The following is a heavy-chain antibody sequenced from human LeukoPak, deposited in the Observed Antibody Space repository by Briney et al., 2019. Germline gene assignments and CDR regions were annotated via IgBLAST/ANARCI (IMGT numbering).Heavy chain of an antibody. V-gene: IGHV3-21*01. CDR1: GFTFSNNA. CDR2: ISSSSSHI. D-gene: IGHD2-21*02. J-gene: IGHJ1*01. Sequence: GGSLRLSCAASGFTFSNNAMNWVRQAPGKGLEWVSSISSSSSHIYYADSVKGRFTISRDNTRNSLYLQMNSLRAEDMAVYYCARGYCGGDCYGDWGQGTLVTVSS. CDR3: ARGYCGGDCYGD.